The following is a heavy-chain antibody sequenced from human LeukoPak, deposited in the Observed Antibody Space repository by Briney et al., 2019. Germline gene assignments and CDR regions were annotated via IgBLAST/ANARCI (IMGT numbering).Heavy chain of an antibody. CDR1: GFTFSSYW. J-gene: IGHJ4*02. V-gene: IGHV3-74*01. CDR3: ARGLHRPIDY. Sequence: GGSLRLSCAVSGFTFSSYWMEWVRQAPGKGLVWVSRINSDGSSTNYADSVKGRFTISRDNARNTVYLQMNSLRAEDTAVYYCARGLHRPIDYWGQGTLVTVSS. CDR2: INSDGSST.